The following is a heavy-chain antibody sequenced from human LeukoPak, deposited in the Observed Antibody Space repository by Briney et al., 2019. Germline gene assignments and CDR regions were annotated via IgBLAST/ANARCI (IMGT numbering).Heavy chain of an antibody. J-gene: IGHJ4*02. D-gene: IGHD3-16*01. CDR3: AKRGNLGYFEY. CDR2: IIKDGSEK. Sequence: PGGSLRLSCAASGFTFSSSWMFWVRQAPGKGLEWVANIIKDGSEKDYADSVKGRFIISRDNAENSLSLQMNSLRAEDTAVYYCAKRGNLGYFEYWGQGALVTVSS. V-gene: IGHV3-7*03. CDR1: GFTFSSSW.